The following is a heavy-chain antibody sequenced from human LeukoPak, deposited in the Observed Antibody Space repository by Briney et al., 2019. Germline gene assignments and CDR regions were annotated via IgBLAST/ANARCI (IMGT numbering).Heavy chain of an antibody. D-gene: IGHD1-20*01. J-gene: IGHJ4*02. CDR2: ISGSGGST. Sequence: GGSLRLSCAASGFTFSSYAMSWVRQAPGKGLEWVSAISGSGGSTYYADSVKGRFTISRDNSKNTLYLQMNSLRAEDTAVYYCAKDSTDTAYVGITGTTESDYWGQGTLVTVSS. CDR3: AKDSTDTAYVGITGTTESDY. V-gene: IGHV3-23*01. CDR1: GFTFSSYA.